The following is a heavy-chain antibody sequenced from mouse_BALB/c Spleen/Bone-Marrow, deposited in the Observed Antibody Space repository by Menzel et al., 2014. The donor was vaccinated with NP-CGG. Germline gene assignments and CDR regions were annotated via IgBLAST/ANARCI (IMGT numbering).Heavy chain of an antibody. D-gene: IGHD5-2*01. CDR3: TRVNEYGRAWFAY. V-gene: IGHV1S22*01. CDR2: IYPVSGST. CDR1: GYTFTSYW. Sequence: LQQSGSELMRPGASVKLSCKASGYTFTSYWMHWVKQRPGQGLEWIGNIYPVSGSTNYDEKFKSKATLTVDTSSSTAYMQLSSLTSEDSAVYYCTRVNEYGRAWFAYWGQGTLVTVSA. J-gene: IGHJ3*01.